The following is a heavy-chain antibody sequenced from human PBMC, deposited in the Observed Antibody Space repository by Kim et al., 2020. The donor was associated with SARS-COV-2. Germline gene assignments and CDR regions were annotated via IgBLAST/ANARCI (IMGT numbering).Heavy chain of an antibody. CDR3: ARDRPAYYDFWSGSGDP. CDR1: GFTFSSYW. V-gene: IGHV3-7*01. J-gene: IGHJ5*02. D-gene: IGHD3-3*01. Sequence: GGSLRLSCAASGFTFSSYWMSWVRQAPGKGLEWVANIKQDGSEKYYVDSVKGRFTISRDNAKNSLYLQMNSLRAEDTAVYYCARDRPAYYDFWSGSGDPWGQGTLVTVSS. CDR2: IKQDGSEK.